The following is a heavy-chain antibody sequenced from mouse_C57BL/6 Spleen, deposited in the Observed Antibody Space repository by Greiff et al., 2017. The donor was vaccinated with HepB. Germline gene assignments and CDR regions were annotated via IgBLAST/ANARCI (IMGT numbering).Heavy chain of an antibody. Sequence: EVMLVESGGDLVKPGGSLKLSCAASGFTFSSYGMSWVRQTPDKRLEWVATISSGGSYTYYPDSVKGRFTISRDNAKNTLYLQMSSLKSEDTAMYYCASQLGRGYYFDYWGQGTTLTVSS. CDR1: GFTFSSYG. CDR2: ISSGGSYT. CDR3: ASQLGRGYYFDY. D-gene: IGHD4-1*02. J-gene: IGHJ2*01. V-gene: IGHV5-6*01.